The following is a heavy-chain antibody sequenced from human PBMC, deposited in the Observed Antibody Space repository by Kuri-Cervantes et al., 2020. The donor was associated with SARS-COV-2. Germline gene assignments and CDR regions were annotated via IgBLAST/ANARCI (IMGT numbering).Heavy chain of an antibody. CDR1: GFTFSSYA. J-gene: IGHJ4*02. CDR3: ARDLANCSDTSCYNFGL. CDR2: ISGSGGST. Sequence: GESLKISCAASGFTFSSYAMRWVRQAPGKGLEWVSPISGSGGSTYYADSVKGRFTISRDNSKNTLYLQMNSLRAEDTAVYYCARDLANCSDTSCYNFGLWGQGTLVTVSS. D-gene: IGHD2-2*02. V-gene: IGHV3-23*01.